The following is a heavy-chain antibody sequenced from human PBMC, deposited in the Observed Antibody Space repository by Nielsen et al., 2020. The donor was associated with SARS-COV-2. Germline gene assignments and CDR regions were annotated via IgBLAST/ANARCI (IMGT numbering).Heavy chain of an antibody. J-gene: IGHJ5*02. D-gene: IGHD6-19*01. CDR1: GYTFTNNY. Sequence: ASVKVSCKASGYTFTNNYMYWVRQAPGQGLEWMGIINPSGGSTTYAQKFQGRVTMTRDTSTSTVHMELSSLRSDDTVVYYCARGRSLTLSSSGWFGWLDPWGQGTLVTVSS. V-gene: IGHV1-46*01. CDR3: ARGRSLTLSSSGWFGWLDP. CDR2: INPSGGST.